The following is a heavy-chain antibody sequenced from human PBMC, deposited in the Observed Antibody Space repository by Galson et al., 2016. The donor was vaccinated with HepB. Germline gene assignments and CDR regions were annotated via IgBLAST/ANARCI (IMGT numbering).Heavy chain of an antibody. CDR2: ISYSGRT. Sequence: SETLSLTCTVSGGSIDNTHYYWGRIRQPPGKGLEWIGTISYSGRTYYNPSLKTRVTISVDTSNNQFSLKLRSVTAADTAVYYCARIFPYTNYVGSFDYWGQGALVTVSS. J-gene: IGHJ4*02. D-gene: IGHD4-11*01. V-gene: IGHV4-39*01. CDR3: ARIFPYTNYVGSFDY. CDR1: GGSIDNTHYY.